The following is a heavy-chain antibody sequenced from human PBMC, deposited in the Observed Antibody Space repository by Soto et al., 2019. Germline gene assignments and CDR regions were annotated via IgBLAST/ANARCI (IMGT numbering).Heavy chain of an antibody. V-gene: IGHV4-39*01. D-gene: IGHD1-26*01. J-gene: IGHJ5*02. CDR2: IYYSGST. CDR1: CGSISRSSYY. CDR3: ALHPAWEPRIAVWFYP. Sequence: SETLYLTSTVSCGSISRSSYYWGGIRQPPGKGLEWIGNIYYSGSTYYNPSLKSRVTISVDTSKNQFSLKLSSVTAADTAVYYCALHPAWEPRIAVWFYPWGQGTLVTVS.